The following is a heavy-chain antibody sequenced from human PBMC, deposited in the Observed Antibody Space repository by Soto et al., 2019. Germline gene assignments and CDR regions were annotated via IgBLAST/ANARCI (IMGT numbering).Heavy chain of an antibody. CDR2: IYSGGST. V-gene: IGHV3-66*01. CDR1: GFTVSSNY. CDR3: ARATTRGYSGYDLRY. Sequence: TGGSLRLSCAASGFTVSSNYMSWVRQAPGKGLEWVSVIYSGGSTYYADSVKGRFTISRDNSKNTLYLQMNSLRAEDTAVYYCARATTRGYSGYDLRYRGQGTLVTVSS. D-gene: IGHD5-12*01. J-gene: IGHJ4*02.